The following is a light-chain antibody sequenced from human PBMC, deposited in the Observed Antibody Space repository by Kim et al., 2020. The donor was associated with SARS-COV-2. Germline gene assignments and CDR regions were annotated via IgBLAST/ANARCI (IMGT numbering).Light chain of an antibody. Sequence: ASVGDRVTITCRASQSIGSWLAWYQQKPGKAPKVLIYEASNLQSGVPSRFSGSGSGTEFTITISSLQPDDFATYYCQHYNIYSQTFGQGTKVDIK. CDR1: QSIGSW. J-gene: IGKJ1*01. CDR3: QHYNIYSQT. CDR2: EAS. V-gene: IGKV1-5*03.